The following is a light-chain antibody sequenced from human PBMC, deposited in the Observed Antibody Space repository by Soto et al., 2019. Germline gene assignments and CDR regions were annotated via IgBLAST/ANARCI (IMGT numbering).Light chain of an antibody. Sequence: ILLPQSPSSLSASVGARVTITCRASQGIDTSLAWYQQKPGKAPKLLIYAASNFQSGVPSRFSGSGSGTHFTLTISSLQPEEFATYYCQQLHGYPITFGQGTRLEIK. J-gene: IGKJ5*01. CDR2: AAS. CDR3: QQLHGYPIT. V-gene: IGKV1-9*01. CDR1: QGIDTS.